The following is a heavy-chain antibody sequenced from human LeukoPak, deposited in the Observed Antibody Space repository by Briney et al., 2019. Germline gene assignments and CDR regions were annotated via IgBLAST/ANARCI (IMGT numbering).Heavy chain of an antibody. Sequence: GGSLRLSCAASGFTFSGSAMHWVRQASGKGLEWVGRIRSKANSYATAYAASVTGRFTISRDDSKNKAYLQMNSLETEDTAVYYCASPYCSDGVCYPGYWGQGALVTVSS. CDR3: ASPYCSDGVCYPGY. V-gene: IGHV3-73*01. CDR2: IRSKANSYAT. J-gene: IGHJ4*02. CDR1: GFTFSGSA. D-gene: IGHD2-8*01.